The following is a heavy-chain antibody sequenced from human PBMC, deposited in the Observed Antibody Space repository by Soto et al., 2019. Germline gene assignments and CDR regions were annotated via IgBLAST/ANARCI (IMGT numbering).Heavy chain of an antibody. D-gene: IGHD2-21*02. CDR2: ITKSGSRT. CDR1: GFTFSNYA. CDR3: AKGRDLTEGDVEYFQN. V-gene: IGHV3-23*01. Sequence: EVQLLESGGGLVQPGGSLRLSCAASGFTFSNYAMSWVRQAPGKGPEWVSTITKSGSRTYDVDSVKGRFTISRDNSKNTLSLQMNSLRVEDTGIYYCAKGRDLTEGDVEYFQNWGQGTLVTVSS. J-gene: IGHJ1*01.